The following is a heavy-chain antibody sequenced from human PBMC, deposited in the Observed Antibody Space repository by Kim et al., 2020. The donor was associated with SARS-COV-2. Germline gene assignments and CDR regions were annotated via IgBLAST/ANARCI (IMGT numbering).Heavy chain of an antibody. CDR1: GGTFSSYA. CDR3: ARKKTGIRVGATFAFDI. J-gene: IGHJ3*02. V-gene: IGHV1-69*06. CDR2: IIPIFGTA. Sequence: SVKVSCKASGGTFSSYAISWVRQAPGQGLEWMGGIIPIFGTANYAQKFQGRVTITADKSTSTAYMELSSLRSEDTAVYYCARKKTGIRVGATFAFDIWGQGTMVTVSS. D-gene: IGHD1-26*01.